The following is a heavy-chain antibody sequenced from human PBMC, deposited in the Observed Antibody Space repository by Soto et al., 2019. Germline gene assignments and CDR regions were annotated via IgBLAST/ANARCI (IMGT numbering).Heavy chain of an antibody. CDR1: GGLISKYS. CDR2: VLPISGST. J-gene: IGHJ4*01. CDR3: ATIRVRGGPLRFED. D-gene: IGHD5-12*01. Sequence: QVQLVQSGAEVRKPGSSVKVSCKTSGGLISKYSFNWVRQAPGQGLEWMGGVLPISGSTDYAQKFQGRLTITADGSTSTVYMELSRLRSDDTAIYCCATIRVRGGPLRFEDGGHGMLSSVSS. V-gene: IGHV1-69*01.